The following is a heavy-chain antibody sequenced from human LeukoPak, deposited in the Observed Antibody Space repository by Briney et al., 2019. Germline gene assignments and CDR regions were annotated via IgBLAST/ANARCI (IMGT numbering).Heavy chain of an antibody. J-gene: IGHJ3*02. CDR3: ARDLVGISSADAFDI. D-gene: IGHD3-3*02. CDR2: ISAYNGNT. Sequence: ASVKVSCKASGYTFTSYGISWVRQAPGQGLEWMGWISAYNGNTNYAQKLQARVTMTTDTSTSTAYMELRSLRSDDTAVYYCARDLVGISSADAFDIWGQGTMVTVSS. CDR1: GYTFTSYG. V-gene: IGHV1-18*01.